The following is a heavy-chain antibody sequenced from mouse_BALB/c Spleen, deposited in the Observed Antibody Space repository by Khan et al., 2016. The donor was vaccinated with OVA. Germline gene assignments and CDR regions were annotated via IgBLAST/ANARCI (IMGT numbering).Heavy chain of an antibody. CDR3: ARAYYGNYRETMDY. CDR2: IWGDGTT. CDR1: GFSLTGYG. D-gene: IGHD2-10*01. J-gene: IGHJ4*01. Sequence: QVQLKESGPGLVAPSQSLSITCTVSGFSLTGYGVNWVRQPPGKGLEWLGRIWGDGTTDYNSALNSRLSISKDNSKSQVFLKMNSQQTDDTARYYCARAYYGNYRETMDYWGQGTTVTVSS. V-gene: IGHV2-6-7*01.